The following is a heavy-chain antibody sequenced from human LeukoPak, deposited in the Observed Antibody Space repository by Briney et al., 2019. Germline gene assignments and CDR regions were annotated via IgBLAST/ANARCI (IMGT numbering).Heavy chain of an antibody. CDR1: GFSLSPYA. V-gene: IGHV3-23*01. D-gene: IGHD4-23*01. CDR3: AKDKLHTWYFDL. CDR2: ISASGSGT. Sequence: GGSLRLSCTASGFSLSPYAMTWVRQAPGKGLESVSAISASGSGTDYADSVKGRFTISRDDSKNMPSLEMNSLRAEDAALYYCAKDKLHTWYFDLWGRGNLVTVSS. J-gene: IGHJ2*01.